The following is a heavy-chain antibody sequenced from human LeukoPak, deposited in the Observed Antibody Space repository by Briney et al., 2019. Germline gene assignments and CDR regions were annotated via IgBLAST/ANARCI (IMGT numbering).Heavy chain of an antibody. Sequence: GGSLRLSCAASGYTFSSYSMNWVRQAPGKGLEWVSSISSSSSYIYYADSVKGRFTISRDNAKNSLYLQMNSLRAEDTAVYYCARDREMATITKVGLGVCNAFDIWGQGTMVTVSS. CDR2: ISSSSSYI. CDR1: GYTFSSYS. V-gene: IGHV3-21*01. CDR3: ARDREMATITKVGLGVCNAFDI. D-gene: IGHD5-24*01. J-gene: IGHJ3*02.